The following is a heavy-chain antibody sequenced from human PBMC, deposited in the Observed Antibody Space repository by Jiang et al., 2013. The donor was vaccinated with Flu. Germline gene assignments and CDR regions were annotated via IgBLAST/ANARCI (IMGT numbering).Heavy chain of an antibody. CDR2: INPGDGTT. CDR3: AGERIAAAGTWYLDL. V-gene: IGHV1-46*01. Sequence: GAEVKKPGASVMVSCKSSGYTFTTYYMHWVRQAPGQGLEWMGIINPGDGTTTYAQKFQGRITMTSDTSTSTFYIEVSGLRSEDTAVYYCAGERIAAAGTWYLDLWGRGTLVTVSS. CDR1: GYTFTTYY. D-gene: IGHD6-13*01. J-gene: IGHJ2*01.